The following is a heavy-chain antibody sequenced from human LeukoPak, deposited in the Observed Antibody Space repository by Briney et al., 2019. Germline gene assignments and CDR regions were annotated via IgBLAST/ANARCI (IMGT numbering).Heavy chain of an antibody. CDR1: GGSISSYY. V-gene: IGHV4-59*01. Sequence: SETLSLTCTVSGGSISSYYWSWIRQPPGKGLEWIGYIYYSGSTNYNPSLKSRVTKSVDTSKNQFSLKLSSVTAADTAVYYCARAYYDFWSGSNNWFDPWGQGTLVTVSS. D-gene: IGHD3-3*01. CDR2: IYYSGST. CDR3: ARAYYDFWSGSNNWFDP. J-gene: IGHJ5*02.